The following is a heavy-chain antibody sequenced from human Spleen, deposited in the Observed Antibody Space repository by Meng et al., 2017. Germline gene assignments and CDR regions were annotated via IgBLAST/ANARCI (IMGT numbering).Heavy chain of an antibody. CDR1: GFSLSTAGVS. Sequence: SGPTLVKPTQTLTLTCSFSGFSLSTAGVSVGWIRQPPGKAPEWLGLISWADDKRYTPSLANRLTIAKDTSKNQVVLRMTNMDPVDTATYYYAHSERGRHLVLNYYYYGMDVWGQGTTVTVAS. CDR2: ISWADDK. V-gene: IGHV2-5*02. J-gene: IGHJ6*02. CDR3: AHSERGRHLVLNYYYYGMDV. D-gene: IGHD6-13*01.